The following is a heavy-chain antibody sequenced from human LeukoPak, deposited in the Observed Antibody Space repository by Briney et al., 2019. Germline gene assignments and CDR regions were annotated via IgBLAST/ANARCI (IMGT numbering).Heavy chain of an antibody. J-gene: IGHJ4*02. CDR3: ARDISRLRYGSGSPFDY. CDR1: GYTFTSYG. Sequence: ASVKVSCKASGYTFTSYGISWVRQAPGQGLEWMGWINAYKGNTHYAQKLQGRVTMTTDTSTSTAYMELRSLRSDDTAVYYCARDISRLRYGSGSPFDYWGQGTLVTVSS. CDR2: INAYKGNT. V-gene: IGHV1-18*04. D-gene: IGHD3-10*01.